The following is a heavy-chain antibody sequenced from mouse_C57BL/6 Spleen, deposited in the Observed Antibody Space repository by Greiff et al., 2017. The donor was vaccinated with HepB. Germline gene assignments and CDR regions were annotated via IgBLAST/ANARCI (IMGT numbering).Heavy chain of an antibody. Sequence: EVQLQQSGAELVRPGASVKLSCTASGFNIKDDYMHWVKQRPEQGLEWIGCIDPENGDTEYASKFQGKSTITADTSTNTAYLQLSSLTSEDTAVYYCTTYTITTVVAPFAYWGQGTLVTVSA. V-gene: IGHV14-4*01. J-gene: IGHJ3*01. CDR3: TTYTITTVVAPFAY. CDR2: IDPENGDT. CDR1: GFNIKDDY. D-gene: IGHD1-1*01.